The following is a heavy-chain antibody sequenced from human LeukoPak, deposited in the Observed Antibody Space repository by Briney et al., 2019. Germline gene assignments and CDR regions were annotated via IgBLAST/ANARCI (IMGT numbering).Heavy chain of an antibody. D-gene: IGHD3-16*01. Sequence: GVSLKISCKTPGNSVSDFWIGWVRQRPGKGLEWMGVIYPTDFDTRYRPSFEGQVALSAEKCITTAYPQWCSLRPSDTAMYFFAVASEEVGSFDYWGRGTLVTVS. V-gene: IGHV5-51*01. CDR1: GNSVSDFW. CDR2: IYPTDFDT. CDR3: AVASEEVGSFDY. J-gene: IGHJ4*02.